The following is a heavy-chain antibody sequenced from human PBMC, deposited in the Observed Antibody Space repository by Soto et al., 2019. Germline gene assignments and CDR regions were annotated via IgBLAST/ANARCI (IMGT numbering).Heavy chain of an antibody. CDR1: GFTFSSYA. CDR2: ISYDGSNK. V-gene: IGHV3-30-3*01. Sequence: GSLRLSCAASGFTFSSYAMHWVRQAPGKGLEWVAVISYDGSNKYYADSVKGRFTTSRDNSKNTLYLQMNSLRAEDTAVYYCARDLASMIVVDTYYFDYWGQGTLVTVSS. J-gene: IGHJ4*02. CDR3: ARDLASMIVVDTYYFDY. D-gene: IGHD3-22*01.